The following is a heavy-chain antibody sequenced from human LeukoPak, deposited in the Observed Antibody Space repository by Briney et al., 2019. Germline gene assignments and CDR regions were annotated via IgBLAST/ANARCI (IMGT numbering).Heavy chain of an antibody. V-gene: IGHV3-21*01. Sequence: PGGSLRLSYAASGFTFSSYSMNWVRQAPGKGLEWVSSIRSSSSYIYYADSVKGRFTISRDNAKNSLYLQMNSLRAEDTAVYYCARDLAYCSGGSCLLFDCGGQGTLVTASS. J-gene: IGHJ4*02. CDR1: GFTFSSYS. D-gene: IGHD2-15*01. CDR2: IRSSSSYI. CDR3: ARDLAYCSGGSCLLFDC.